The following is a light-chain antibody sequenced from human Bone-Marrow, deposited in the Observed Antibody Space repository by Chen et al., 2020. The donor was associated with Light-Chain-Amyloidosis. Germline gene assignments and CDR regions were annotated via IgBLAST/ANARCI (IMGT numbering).Light chain of an antibody. J-gene: IGLJ3*02. CDR3: QVWDRSSDRPV. V-gene: IGLV3-21*02. CDR1: NIGSTS. Sequence: SYVLTQPSSVSVAPGQKATSACGGNNIGSTSLHWYQQTPGQAPLLVVYDDSDRPSGIPERLSGSNSGNTATLTISRVEAGDEADYYCQVWDRSSDRPVFGGGTKLTVL. CDR2: DDS.